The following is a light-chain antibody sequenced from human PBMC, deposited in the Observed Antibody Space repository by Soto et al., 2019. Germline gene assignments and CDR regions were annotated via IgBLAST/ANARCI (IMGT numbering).Light chain of an antibody. J-gene: IGLJ3*02. V-gene: IGLV7-46*01. CDR2: DTS. CDR3: LLSYSGGNWV. CDR1: TGAVTSGHY. Sequence: QAVVTQEPSLTVSPGGTVTLTCGSNTGAVTSGHYPHWLQQRPGQAPRTLIYDTSNKQSWTPARFSGSLLGGKAALTPSGAQPEDEADYYCLLSYSGGNWVFGGGTKLTVL.